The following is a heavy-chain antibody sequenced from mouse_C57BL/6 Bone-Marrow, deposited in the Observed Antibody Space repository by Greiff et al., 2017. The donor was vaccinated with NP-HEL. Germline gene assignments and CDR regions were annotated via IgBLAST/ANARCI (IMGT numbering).Heavy chain of an antibody. J-gene: IGHJ3*01. CDR1: GYTFTSYW. CDR3: AILSYGRGFAY. D-gene: IGHD1-1*01. Sequence: QVQLQQPGAELVKPGASVKVSCKASGYTFTSYWMHWVKQRPGQGLEWIGRLHPSDSDTNYNQTFKGKATLTVDKSSSTAYMQLSSLTSEDSAVYYCAILSYGRGFAYWGQGTLVTVSA. V-gene: IGHV1-74*01. CDR2: LHPSDSDT.